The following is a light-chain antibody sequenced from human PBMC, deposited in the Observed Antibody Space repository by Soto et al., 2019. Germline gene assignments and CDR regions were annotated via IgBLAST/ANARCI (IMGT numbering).Light chain of an antibody. CDR2: EVS. J-gene: IGLJ1*01. CDR3: SSYAGSNNRYV. Sequence: QSALIQPPSASGSPGQSVTISCTGTSSDVGGYNFVSWYQQHPGKAPKLIIYEVSKRPSGVPDRFSGSKSGNTASLTVSGLQAEDEADYYCSSYAGSNNRYVFGTGTKVTVL. V-gene: IGLV2-8*01. CDR1: SSDVGGYNF.